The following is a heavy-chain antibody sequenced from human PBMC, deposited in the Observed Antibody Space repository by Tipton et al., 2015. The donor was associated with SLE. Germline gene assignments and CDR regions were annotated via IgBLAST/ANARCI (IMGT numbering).Heavy chain of an antibody. CDR2: IYTSGST. Sequence: TLSLTCSVSGGSVSSGSYYWSWIRQPAGKGLEWIGYIYTSGSTNYNPSLKSRVTISVDTSKNQFSLNLSSVSAADTAVYYCARGRGSSFYYHYGMDVWGQGTTVTVSS. CDR3: ARGRGSSFYYHYGMDV. D-gene: IGHD6-13*01. CDR1: GGSVSSGSYY. V-gene: IGHV4-61*09. J-gene: IGHJ6*02.